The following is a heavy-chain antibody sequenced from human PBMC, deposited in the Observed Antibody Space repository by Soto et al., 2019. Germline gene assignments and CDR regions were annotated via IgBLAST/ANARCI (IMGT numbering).Heavy chain of an antibody. J-gene: IGHJ5*02. Sequence: GGSLSLSCAASGFTFSDYWMHWVRQAPGKGLEWVSRIKRDGSTTNYADSVKGRFTISRDNAKNTLYLQMNSLRAEDTAVYYCARDSTGGRELLIDPWGQGTLVTVPS. D-gene: IGHD3-10*01. V-gene: IGHV3-74*01. CDR3: ARDSTGGRELLIDP. CDR1: GFTFSDYW. CDR2: IKRDGSTT.